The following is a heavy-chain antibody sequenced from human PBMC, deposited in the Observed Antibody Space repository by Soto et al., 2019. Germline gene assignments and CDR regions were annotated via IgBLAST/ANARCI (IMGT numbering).Heavy chain of an antibody. CDR3: ETAPGAS. CDR2: TSHSGST. J-gene: IGHJ1*01. CDR1: CGSSSDGGYC. Sequence: TLSVTWSVSCGSSSDGGYCCSLIRQPPGKGPEWIGYTSHSGSTYYNPSLKSRVTISVDRSKNQFSLKLTSVTAADTDVHYCETAPGASWRQGTLVTVSP. V-gene: IGHV4-30-2*01.